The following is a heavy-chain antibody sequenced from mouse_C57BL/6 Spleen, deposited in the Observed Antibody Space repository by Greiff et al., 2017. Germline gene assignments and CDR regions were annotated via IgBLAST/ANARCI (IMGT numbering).Heavy chain of an antibody. CDR3: ARGGGTNYAMDY. V-gene: IGHV3-6*01. Sequence: DVQLQESGPGLVKPSQSLSLTCSVTGYSIPSGYYWNWIRQFPGNKLEWMGYISYDGSNNYNPSLKNRISITRDTSKNQFFLKLNSVTTEDTATYYCARGGGTNYAMDYWGQGTSVTVSS. D-gene: IGHD1-1*02. J-gene: IGHJ4*01. CDR2: ISYDGSN. CDR1: GYSIPSGYY.